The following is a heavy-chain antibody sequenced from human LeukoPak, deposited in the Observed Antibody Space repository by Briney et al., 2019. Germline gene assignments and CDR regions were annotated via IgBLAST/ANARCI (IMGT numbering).Heavy chain of an antibody. CDR1: GGSISSYY. J-gene: IGHJ4*02. CDR3: ARHRSEREPQRDFDY. Sequence: SETLSLTCTVSGGSISSYYWSWIRQPPGKGLEWIGYIYYSGSTNYNPSLKSRVTISVDTSKNQFSLKLSSVTAADTAVYYCARHRSEREPQRDFDYWGQGTLVTVSS. V-gene: IGHV4-59*08. D-gene: IGHD1-26*01. CDR2: IYYSGST.